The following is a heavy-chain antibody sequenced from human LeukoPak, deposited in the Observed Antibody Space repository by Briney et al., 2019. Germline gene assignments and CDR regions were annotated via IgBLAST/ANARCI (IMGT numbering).Heavy chain of an antibody. CDR3: AKDLPTARPYYFDY. CDR1: GFTFSSYS. CDR2: ISSSSSTI. J-gene: IGHJ4*02. D-gene: IGHD6-6*01. V-gene: IGHV3-48*01. Sequence: GGSLRLSCAASGFTFSSYSMNWVRQAPGKGQEWVSYISSSSSTIYYADSVKGRFTISRDNSKNTLYLQMNSLRGEDTAVYYYAKDLPTARPYYFDYWGQGALVTVSS.